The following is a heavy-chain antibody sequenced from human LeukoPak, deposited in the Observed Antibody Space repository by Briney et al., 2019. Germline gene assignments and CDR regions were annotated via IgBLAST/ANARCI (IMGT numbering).Heavy chain of an antibody. CDR2: ISGSGGST. Sequence: GGSLRLSCAASGFTFSSYAMSWVRQAPGKGLEWVSAISGSGGSTYYADSVKGRFTISRGNSKNTLYLQMNSLRAEDTAVYYCAKDWYAFGAYPTYYFDYWGQGTLVTVSS. CDR3: AKDWYAFGAYPTYYFDY. V-gene: IGHV3-23*01. D-gene: IGHD3-10*01. J-gene: IGHJ4*02. CDR1: GFTFSSYA.